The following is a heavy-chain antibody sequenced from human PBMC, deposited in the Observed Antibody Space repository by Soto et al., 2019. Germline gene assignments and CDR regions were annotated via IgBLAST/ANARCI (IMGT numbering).Heavy chain of an antibody. CDR2: IAWNSDII. Sequence: PGGSLRLSCAASGFRFEDYAMHWVRQAPGKGLEWVSGIAWNSDIIGYAGSVKGRFTISRDNGKNSLYLQMNSLRPEDTALYYCAKVHYGSANYGREVWGQGTTGTVPS. V-gene: IGHV3-9*01. J-gene: IGHJ6*01. CDR1: GFRFEDYA. CDR3: AKVHYGSANYGREV. D-gene: IGHD3-10*01.